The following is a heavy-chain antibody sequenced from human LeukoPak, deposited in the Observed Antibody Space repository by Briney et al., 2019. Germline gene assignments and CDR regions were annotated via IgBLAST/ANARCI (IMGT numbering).Heavy chain of an antibody. D-gene: IGHD6-13*01. V-gene: IGHV1-69*06. CDR1: GGTFSSYA. CDR3: AADVTTSYSSTWYARN. Sequence: SVKVSCKASGGTFSSYAISWVRQAPGQGLEWMGGIIPIFGTANYAQKFQGRVTMTEDTSTDTAYMDLSGLRPEDTAVYYCAADVTTSYSSTWYARNWGQGTLVTVSS. CDR2: IIPIFGTA. J-gene: IGHJ4*02.